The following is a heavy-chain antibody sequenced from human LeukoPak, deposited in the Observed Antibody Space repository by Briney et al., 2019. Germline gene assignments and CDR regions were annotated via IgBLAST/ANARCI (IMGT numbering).Heavy chain of an antibody. J-gene: IGHJ4*02. CDR2: IYYSRST. D-gene: IGHD6-19*01. V-gene: IGHV4-59*12. CDR3: ARGEQWLRNSFDY. CDR1: GGSISSYY. Sequence: SETLSLTCTVSGGSISSYYWSWIRQPPGKGLEWIGYIYYSRSTNYNPSLKSRVTISVDTSKNQFSLKLSSVTAADTAVYYCARGEQWLRNSFDYWGQGTLVTVSS.